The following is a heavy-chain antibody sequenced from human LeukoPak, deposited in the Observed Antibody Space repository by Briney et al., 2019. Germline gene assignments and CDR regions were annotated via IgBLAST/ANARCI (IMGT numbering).Heavy chain of an antibody. V-gene: IGHV3-30-3*01. Sequence: GGSLRLSCAASGFTFSSYAMHWDRQAPGKGLEWVAVISYDGSNKYYADSVKGRFTISRDNSKNTLYLQMNSLRAEDTAVYYCARSYYYDSSHFDYWGQGTLVTVSS. J-gene: IGHJ4*02. CDR2: ISYDGSNK. CDR3: ARSYYYDSSHFDY. CDR1: GFTFSSYA. D-gene: IGHD3-22*01.